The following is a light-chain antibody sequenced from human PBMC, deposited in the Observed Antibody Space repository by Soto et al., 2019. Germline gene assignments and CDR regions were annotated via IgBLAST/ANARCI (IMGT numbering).Light chain of an antibody. CDR2: FAS. J-gene: IGKJ5*01. V-gene: IGKV3-15*01. Sequence: EVVMTQSPATLSVSPGERATLSCRASQNIITNLAWYQQKPGQAPRLLIFFASTRVTGIPARFSGSGSGTEFTLTISSLQSEDFVVYYCQQYNSWPPITFGQGTRLEIK. CDR1: QNIITN. CDR3: QQYNSWPPIT.